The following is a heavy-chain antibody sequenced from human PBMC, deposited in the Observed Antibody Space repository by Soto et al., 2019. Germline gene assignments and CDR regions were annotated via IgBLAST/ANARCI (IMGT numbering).Heavy chain of an antibody. CDR3: AILHLGELSLSGAFDI. V-gene: IGHV3-21*01. CDR2: ISSSSSYI. J-gene: IGHJ3*02. CDR1: GFTFSSYS. Sequence: GGSLRLSCAASGFTFSSYSMNWVRQAPGKGLEWVSSISSSSSYIYYADSVKGRFTISRDNAKNSLYLQMNSLRAEDTAVYYCAILHLGELSLSGAFDIWGQGTMVTVSS. D-gene: IGHD3-16*02.